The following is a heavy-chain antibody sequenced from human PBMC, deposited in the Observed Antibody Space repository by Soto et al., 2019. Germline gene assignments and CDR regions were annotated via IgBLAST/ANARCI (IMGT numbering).Heavy chain of an antibody. V-gene: IGHV5-10-1*01. Sequence: GESLKISCKGSGYSFTSYWISWVRQMPGKGLEWMGRIDPSDSYTNYSPSFQGHVTISADKSISTAYLQWSSLKASDTAMYYCASVSGTFGYYYYGMDVWGQRTTVTVSS. CDR3: ASVSGTFGYYYYGMDV. CDR2: IDPSDSYT. D-gene: IGHD1-7*01. J-gene: IGHJ6*02. CDR1: GYSFTSYW.